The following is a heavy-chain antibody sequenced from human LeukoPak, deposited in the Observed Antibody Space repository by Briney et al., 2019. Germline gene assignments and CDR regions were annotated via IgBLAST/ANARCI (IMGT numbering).Heavy chain of an antibody. CDR1: GLTLTNTW. V-gene: IGHV3-15*01. J-gene: IGHJ4*02. CDR2: IKSKNDGETT. CDR3: VGSFLGY. D-gene: IGHD3-10*01. Sequence: GGSLRLSCAASGLTLTNTWMTWVRQAPGKGLEWVGRIKSKNDGETTDYTAPVKGRFTISRDDSKNTLYLQMNSLKTEDTAVYYCVGSFLGYWGRGTLVTVSS.